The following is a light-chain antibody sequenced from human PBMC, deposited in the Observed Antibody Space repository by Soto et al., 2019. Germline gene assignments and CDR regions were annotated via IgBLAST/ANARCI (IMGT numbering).Light chain of an antibody. Sequence: QSALTQPASVSGSPGQSITISCTGTSNDVGSFNLVSWYQQHPGKAPKLMIYEGSKRPSGVSNRFSGSKSANTASLTISGLQAEDEADYYCCSYAGSNTFVLFGGGTKLTVL. CDR1: SNDVGSFNL. J-gene: IGLJ2*01. V-gene: IGLV2-23*03. CDR3: CSYAGSNTFVL. CDR2: EGS.